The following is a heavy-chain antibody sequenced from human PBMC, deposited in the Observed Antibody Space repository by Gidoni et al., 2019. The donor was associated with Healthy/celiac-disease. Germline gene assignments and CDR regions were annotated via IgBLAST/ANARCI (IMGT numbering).Heavy chain of an antibody. CDR3: ASPPLDTPGIAAAGMNY. D-gene: IGHD6-13*01. CDR1: GFPFSSYA. J-gene: IGHJ4*02. CDR2: ISYDGSNK. Sequence: QVQLVESGGGVVQPGRSLRLSCAASGFPFSSYAMHWVRQAPGKGLEWVAVISYDGSNKYYADSVKGRFTISRDNSKNTLYLQMNSLRAEDTAVYYCASPPLDTPGIAAAGMNYWGQGTLVTVSS. V-gene: IGHV3-30-3*01.